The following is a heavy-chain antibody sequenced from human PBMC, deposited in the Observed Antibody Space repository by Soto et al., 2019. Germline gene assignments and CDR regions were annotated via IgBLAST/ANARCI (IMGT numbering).Heavy chain of an antibody. CDR2: ISYDGSNK. CDR1: GFTFSSYG. Sequence: GGSLRLSCAASGFTFSSYGMHWVRQAPGKGLEWVAVISYDGSNKYYADSVKGRFTISRDNSKNTLYLQMNSLRAEDTAVYYCAKVKYYYDSSGLKDYWGQGTLVTVSS. V-gene: IGHV3-30*18. CDR3: AKVKYYYDSSGLKDY. D-gene: IGHD3-22*01. J-gene: IGHJ4*02.